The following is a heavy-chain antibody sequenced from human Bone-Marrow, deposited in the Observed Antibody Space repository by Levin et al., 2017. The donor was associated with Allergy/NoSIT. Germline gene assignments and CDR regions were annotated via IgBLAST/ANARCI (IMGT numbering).Heavy chain of an antibody. J-gene: IGHJ4*02. CDR3: GKDRGLTGTIEY. D-gene: IGHD1/OR15-1a*01. V-gene: IGHV3-30*18. CDR2: ISYETHKT. Sequence: PGGSLRLSCAASGFTFSNYGMHWLRQAPGKGLEWVTLISYETHKTYFADSVQGRFTVSRDNSQNTLYLQMDSLRPEDTAIYYCGKDRGLTGTIEYWGQGTLVTVSS. CDR1: GFTFSNYG.